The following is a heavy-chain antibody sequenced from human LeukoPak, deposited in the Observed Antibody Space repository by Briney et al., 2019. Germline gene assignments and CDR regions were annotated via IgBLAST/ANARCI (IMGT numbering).Heavy chain of an antibody. CDR1: GFTFNNYW. CDR2: IKQDGSVK. J-gene: IGHJ4*02. CDR3: ARIGYSSSSFDY. Sequence: GGSLRLSCAASGFTFNNYWMSWVRQAPGKGLEWVANIKQDGSVKYYLDSVKGRITISRDNAKNTVSPQVNSLRAEDTAVYYCARIGYSSSSFDYWGQGTLVTVSS. V-gene: IGHV3-7*01. D-gene: IGHD6-13*01.